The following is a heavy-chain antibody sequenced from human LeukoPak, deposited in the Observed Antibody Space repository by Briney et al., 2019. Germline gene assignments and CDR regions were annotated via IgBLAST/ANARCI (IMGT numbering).Heavy chain of an antibody. CDR3: ARTHRHYGSESYSKAFDI. J-gene: IGHJ3*02. D-gene: IGHD3-10*01. CDR2: ISSSGSTI. V-gene: IGHV3-48*03. CDR1: GFTFSSYE. Sequence: GGSLRLSCAASGFTFSSYEMNWVRQAPGKGLEWVSYISSSGSTIYYADSVKGRFTISRDNAKNSLYPQMNSLRAEDTAVYYCARTHRHYGSESYSKAFDIWGQGTMVTVSS.